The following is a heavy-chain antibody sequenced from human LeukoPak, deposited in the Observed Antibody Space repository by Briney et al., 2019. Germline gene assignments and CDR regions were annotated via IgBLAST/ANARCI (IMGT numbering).Heavy chain of an antibody. D-gene: IGHD7-27*01. V-gene: IGHV4-59*08. CDR1: GGSISSSY. Sequence: KSSETLSLTCTVSGGSISSSYWSWMRQPPGKGLEWIGYIHYSGSTNYNPSLKSRATISVDTSKAHFSLKLSSATATDTAAYYCARHDPGWFDTWGQGTLVTVSS. CDR2: IHYSGST. J-gene: IGHJ5*02. CDR3: ARHDPGWFDT.